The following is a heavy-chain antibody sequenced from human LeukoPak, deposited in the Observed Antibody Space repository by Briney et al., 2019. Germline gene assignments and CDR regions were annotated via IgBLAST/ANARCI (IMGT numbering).Heavy chain of an antibody. Sequence: SVKVSCKASGGTFISYAISWVRQAPGQGLEWMGGIIPIFGTANYAQKFQGRVTITADESTSTAYMELSSLRSEDTAVYYCAKNYYGSGNHRYFDYWGQGTLVTVSS. CDR3: AKNYYGSGNHRYFDY. D-gene: IGHD3-10*01. CDR2: IIPIFGTA. V-gene: IGHV1-69*01. J-gene: IGHJ4*02. CDR1: GGTFISYA.